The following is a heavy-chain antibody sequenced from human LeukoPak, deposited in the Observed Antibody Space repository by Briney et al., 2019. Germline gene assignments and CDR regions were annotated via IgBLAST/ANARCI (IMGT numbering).Heavy chain of an antibody. CDR2: ISYDGSNK. CDR3: AREGTAGTYFDY. V-gene: IGHV3-30-3*01. CDR1: GLTFSSYA. D-gene: IGHD6-13*01. Sequence: GGSLRLSCAASGLTFSSYAMHWVRQAPGKGLEWVAVISYDGSNKYYADSVKGRFTISRDNSKNTLYLQMNSLRAEDTAVYYCAREGTAGTYFDYWGQGTLVTVSS. J-gene: IGHJ4*02.